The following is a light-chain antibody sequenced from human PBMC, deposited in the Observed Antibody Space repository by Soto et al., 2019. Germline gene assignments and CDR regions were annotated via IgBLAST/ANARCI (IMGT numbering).Light chain of an antibody. CDR3: QQYNFWPPLT. V-gene: IGKV3-15*01. CDR2: DAS. Sequence: EIMMTQSPATLSVYPGERATLSCRASQSVNSNLAWYRQKPGQAPRLLISDASTRATGVPARFSGSGSGTEFTLTISSLQSEDSGIYYCQQYNFWPPLTFGGGTKVEIK. J-gene: IGKJ4*01. CDR1: QSVNSN.